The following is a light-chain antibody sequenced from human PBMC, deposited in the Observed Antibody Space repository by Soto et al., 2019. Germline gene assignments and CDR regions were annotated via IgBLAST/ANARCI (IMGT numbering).Light chain of an antibody. CDR2: RTS. J-gene: IGKJ4*01. V-gene: IGKV3-15*01. CDR1: QSISSK. CDR3: QQYNNWPSAT. Sequence: EIVMTQSPATLSVSPGERATLSCRGGQSISSKLAWYQQQPGQAPRLLIFRTSSRATGSPARFSGSGSGTEFNLTISSLQPEDFGVYYCQQYNNWPSATFGGGTKVDIK.